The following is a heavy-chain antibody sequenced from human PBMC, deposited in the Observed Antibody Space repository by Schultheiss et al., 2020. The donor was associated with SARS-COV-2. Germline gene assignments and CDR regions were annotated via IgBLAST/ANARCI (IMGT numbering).Heavy chain of an antibody. CDR3: ARDLRIGDGYLDY. V-gene: IGHV3-33*08. J-gene: IGHJ4*02. Sequence: GGSLRLSCAASGFTFSSYAMHWVRQAPGKGLEWVAVIWYDGSNKYYADSVKGRFTISRDTSKNTLYLQMNSLRAEDTAVYYCARDLRIGDGYLDYWGQGTLVTVSS. CDR1: GFTFSSYA. D-gene: IGHD2-21*01. CDR2: IWYDGSNK.